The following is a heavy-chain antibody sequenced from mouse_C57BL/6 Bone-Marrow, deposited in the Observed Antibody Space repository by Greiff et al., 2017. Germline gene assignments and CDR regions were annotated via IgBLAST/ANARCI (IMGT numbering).Heavy chain of an antibody. CDR3: ARGGYYAFSYYFDY. D-gene: IGHD1-1*01. CDR1: GYTFTSYG. Sequence: VNVVESGAELARPGASVKLSCKASGYTFTSYGISWVKQRTGQGLEWIGEIYPRSGNTYYNEKFKGKATLTADKSSSTAYMELRSLTSEDSAVYFCARGGYYAFSYYFDYWGQGTTLTVSS. V-gene: IGHV1-81*01. J-gene: IGHJ2*01. CDR2: IYPRSGNT.